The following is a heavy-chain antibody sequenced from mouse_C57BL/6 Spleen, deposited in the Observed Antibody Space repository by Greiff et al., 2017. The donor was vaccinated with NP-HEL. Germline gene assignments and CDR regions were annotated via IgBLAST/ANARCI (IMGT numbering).Heavy chain of an antibody. V-gene: IGHV1-19*01. Sequence: VQLQQSGPVLVKPGASVKMSCKASGYTFTDYYMNWVKQSHGKSLEWIGVINPYNGGTSYNQKFKGKATLTVDKSSSTAYMELNSLTSEDSADDYWARSLITTVVGDDLDYWGQGTTVTVSA. CDR3: ARSLITTVVGDDLDY. CDR2: INPYNGGT. J-gene: IGHJ4*01. D-gene: IGHD1-1*01. CDR1: GYTFTDYY.